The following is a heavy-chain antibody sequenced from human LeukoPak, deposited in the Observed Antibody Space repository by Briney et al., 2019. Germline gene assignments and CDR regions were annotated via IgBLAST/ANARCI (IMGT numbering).Heavy chain of an antibody. D-gene: IGHD3-3*01. Sequence: SETLSLTCTVSGGSISSGDYYWSWIRQPPGKGLKWIGYIYYSGSTYYNPSLKSRVTISVDTSKNQFSLKLSSVTAADTAVYYCARKRYYDFWSGNGGIDPWGQGTLVTVSS. CDR3: ARKRYYDFWSGNGGIDP. V-gene: IGHV4-30-4*08. CDR1: GGSISSGDYY. CDR2: IYYSGST. J-gene: IGHJ5*02.